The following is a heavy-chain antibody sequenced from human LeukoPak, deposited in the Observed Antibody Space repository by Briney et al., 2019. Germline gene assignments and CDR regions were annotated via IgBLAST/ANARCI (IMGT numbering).Heavy chain of an antibody. V-gene: IGHV3-21*01. CDR1: GFTFNTYT. CDR3: VGGDSREL. Sequence: GGSLRLSCTASGFTFNTYTMNWVRQAPGKGPEWISSIGSSSIDKYYADSVRGRFTISRDNAKNSLYVQMSSMRVEDTAVYYCVGGDSRELWGQGTLVTVSS. D-gene: IGHD3-22*01. J-gene: IGHJ4*02. CDR2: IGSSSIDK.